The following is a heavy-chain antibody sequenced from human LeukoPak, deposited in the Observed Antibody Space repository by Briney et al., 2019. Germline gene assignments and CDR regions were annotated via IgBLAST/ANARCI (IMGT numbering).Heavy chain of an antibody. CDR1: GGSLSSGDYY. Sequence: SETLSLTCTVSGGSLSSGDYYWSWIRQPPGTGLEWIGYIYYSGSTYYNPSLKSRVTISVDTSKNQFSLKLSSVTAADTAVYYCARAPLLTIFGVVTPPGMDVWGQGTTVTVSS. CDR2: IYYSGST. D-gene: IGHD3-3*01. J-gene: IGHJ6*02. V-gene: IGHV4-30-4*01. CDR3: ARAPLLTIFGVVTPPGMDV.